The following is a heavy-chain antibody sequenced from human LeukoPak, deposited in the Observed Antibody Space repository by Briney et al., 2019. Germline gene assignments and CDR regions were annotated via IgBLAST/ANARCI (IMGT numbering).Heavy chain of an antibody. Sequence: ASVKVSCKASGYTFTSYDINWVRQATGQGLEWMGWMSPNSGNTGYAQKFQGRVTITRNTSISTAYMELSSLRSEDTAVYYCTRGYCSSTSCYGAADYWGQGTLVTVSS. J-gene: IGHJ4*02. CDR2: MSPNSGNT. D-gene: IGHD2-2*01. CDR1: GYTFTSYD. CDR3: TRGYCSSTSCYGAADY. V-gene: IGHV1-8*03.